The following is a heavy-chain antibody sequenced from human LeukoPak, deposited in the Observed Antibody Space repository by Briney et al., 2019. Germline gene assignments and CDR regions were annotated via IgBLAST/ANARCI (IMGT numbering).Heavy chain of an antibody. CDR3: AKGRGYSYGGQLDY. Sequence: SGGSLRLSCAASGFTFSSYAMSWVRQAPGKGLEWVSAISGSGGSTYYADSVKGRFTISRDNSKNTLYVQMNSLRAEDTAVYYCAKGRGYSYGGQLDYWGQGTLVTVSS. CDR1: GFTFSSYA. J-gene: IGHJ4*02. CDR2: ISGSGGST. D-gene: IGHD5-18*01. V-gene: IGHV3-23*01.